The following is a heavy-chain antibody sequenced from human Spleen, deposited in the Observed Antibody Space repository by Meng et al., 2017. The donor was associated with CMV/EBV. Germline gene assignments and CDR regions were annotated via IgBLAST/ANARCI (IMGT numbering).Heavy chain of an antibody. V-gene: IGHV3-9*01. Sequence: SLKISCAASGFTFDDYAMHWVRQAPGKGLEWVSGISWNSGSIGYADSVKGRFTISRDKAKTSLYLQMNSLRAEDTALYYCARDGTFDWNYEDYWGQGTLVTVSS. D-gene: IGHD1-7*01. J-gene: IGHJ4*02. CDR2: ISWNSGSI. CDR1: GFTFDDYA. CDR3: ARDGTFDWNYEDY.